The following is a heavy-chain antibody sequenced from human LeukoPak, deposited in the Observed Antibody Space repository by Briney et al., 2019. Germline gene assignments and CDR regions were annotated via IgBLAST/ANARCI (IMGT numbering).Heavy chain of an antibody. CDR3: ARPAAFGTTYYYYGMDV. CDR2: MNPNSGNT. D-gene: IGHD1-1*01. CDR1: GYTFTSYD. J-gene: IGHJ6*02. V-gene: IGHV1-8*01. Sequence: ASVKVSCKASGYTFTSYDINWVRQATGQGLEWMGWMNPNSGNTGYAQKFQGRVTMTRNTSISTAYMELSSLRSEDTAVYYCARPAAFGTTYYYYGMDVWGQGTTVTVSS.